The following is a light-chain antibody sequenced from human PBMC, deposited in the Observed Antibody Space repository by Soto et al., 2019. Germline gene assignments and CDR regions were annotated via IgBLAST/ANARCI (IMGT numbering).Light chain of an antibody. Sequence: DIQMTQSPSSLSASVGDRVTINCRASQSISGYLNWYQQKPGKAPKVMISGASTLHNGVPDRFSGSGSGTDFTLTISRLEPEDVAVYYCQQYGSSPRTFGQGTKVDI. V-gene: IGKV1-39*01. J-gene: IGKJ1*01. CDR3: QQYGSSPRT. CDR2: GAS. CDR1: QSISGY.